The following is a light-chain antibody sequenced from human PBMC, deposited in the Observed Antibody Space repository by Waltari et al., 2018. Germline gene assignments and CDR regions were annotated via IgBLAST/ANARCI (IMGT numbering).Light chain of an antibody. CDR1: QSISIW. Sequence: DIQLTQSPSTLSASVGDRVTITCRAIQSISIWLAWYQQKPGKAPKLMISKPFSLESGVPSRFSGSGSGTEFTLTISNLQPDDFATYYCQHYNNYPVAFGQGTKLEI. V-gene: IGKV1-5*03. CDR2: KPF. CDR3: QHYNNYPVA. J-gene: IGKJ2*01.